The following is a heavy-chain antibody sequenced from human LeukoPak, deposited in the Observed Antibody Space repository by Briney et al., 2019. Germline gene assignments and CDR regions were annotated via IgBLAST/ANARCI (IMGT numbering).Heavy chain of an antibody. CDR3: ARGFGNSVWYHFDS. J-gene: IGHJ4*02. CDR1: GFTFSSYA. Sequence: PGGSLRLSCAASGFTFSSYAMSWVRQAPGRGLEWVSIIGGSGGSTYYADSVKGRFTISRDNSNNTLYLQMNSLSAEDTAMYYCARGFGNSVWYHFDSWGQGTPVTVSS. CDR2: IGGSGGST. D-gene: IGHD6-19*01. V-gene: IGHV3-23*01.